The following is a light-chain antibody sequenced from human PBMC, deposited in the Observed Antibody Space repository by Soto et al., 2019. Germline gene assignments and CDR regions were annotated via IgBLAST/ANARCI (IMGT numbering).Light chain of an antibody. CDR1: SSDIGRYNF. V-gene: IGLV2-14*01. J-gene: IGLJ1*01. CDR3: TSYTITSPYV. Sequence: VLAQPASMSGSPGQSITISCTGTSSDIGRYNFVSWYQHHPGKAPKLIIYEATKRPSGVSYRFSGSKSGNTASLTISGLQAEDEADYYCTSYTITSPYVFGTGTKVTVL. CDR2: EAT.